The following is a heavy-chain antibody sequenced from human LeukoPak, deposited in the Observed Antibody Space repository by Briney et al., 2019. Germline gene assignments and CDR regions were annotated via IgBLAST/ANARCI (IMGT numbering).Heavy chain of an antibody. CDR2: IYWSDDN. D-gene: IGHD3-3*01. V-gene: IGHV2-5*01. CDR1: GFSLSTSGVG. CDR3: ARTGAEGTIFGVVFGYYDY. Sequence: SGPTLVKPTQTLTLTCTFSGFSLSTSGVGVGWIRQPPGKALEWLAVIYWSDDNRYRPSLKSRLTITKGTSKNQVVLTMTNMDPVDTATYYCARTGAEGTIFGVVFGYYDYWGQGTLVTVSS. J-gene: IGHJ4*02.